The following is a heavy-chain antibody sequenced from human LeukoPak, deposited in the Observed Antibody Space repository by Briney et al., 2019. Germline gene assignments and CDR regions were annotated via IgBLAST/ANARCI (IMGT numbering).Heavy chain of an antibody. J-gene: IGHJ5*02. CDR1: GDSVSSNSAA. V-gene: IGHV6-1*01. CDR3: ARDATITMVRGANWFDP. D-gene: IGHD3-10*01. Sequence: SQTLSLTCAISGDSVSSNSAAWNWIRQSPSRGLEWLGRTYYRSKWYNDYAVSVKSRITINPDTPKNQFSLQLNSVTPEDTAVYYCARDATITMVRGANWFDPWGQGTLVTVSS. CDR2: TYYRSKWYN.